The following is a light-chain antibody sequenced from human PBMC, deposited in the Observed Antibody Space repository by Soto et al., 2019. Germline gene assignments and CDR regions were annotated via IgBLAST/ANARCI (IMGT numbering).Light chain of an antibody. CDR3: QQYDNWPPFT. CDR1: QSISSW. Sequence: DIQMTQSPSTLSASVGDRVTMTCLASQSISSWLAWYQQKPGDAPKLLIYAASTLQSGVPSRFSGSGSGTDFTLTISSLQSEDFAVYYCQQYDNWPPFTFGPGTKVDIK. J-gene: IGKJ3*01. CDR2: AAS. V-gene: IGKV1-5*01.